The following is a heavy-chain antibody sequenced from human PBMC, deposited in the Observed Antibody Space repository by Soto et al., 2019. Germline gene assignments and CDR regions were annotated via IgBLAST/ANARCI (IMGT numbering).Heavy chain of an antibody. J-gene: IGHJ5*02. D-gene: IGHD2-2*01. V-gene: IGHV3-30*18. CDR1: GFTFSSYG. CDR2: ISYDGSNK. Sequence: GGALRLSCAASGFTFSSYGMHWVRQAPGKGLEWVAVISYDGSNKYYADSVKGRFTISRDNSKNTLYLQMNSLRAEDTAVYYCAKEKGALVPAAIHWFDHWGQGTLVTVSS. CDR3: AKEKGALVPAAIHWFDH.